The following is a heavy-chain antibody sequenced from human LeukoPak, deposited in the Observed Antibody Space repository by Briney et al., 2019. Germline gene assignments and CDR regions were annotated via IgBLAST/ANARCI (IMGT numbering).Heavy chain of an antibody. Sequence: GGSLRLPCAASGFTFSSYAMSWVRQAPGKGLEWVSTISGSGGRTYFTDSVKGRFTISRDNSKNTLYLQMNSLGAEDTAVYYCAKHQQIYGDSLMDVWGQGTTVTVSS. CDR1: GFTFSSYA. CDR3: AKHQQIYGDSLMDV. J-gene: IGHJ6*02. D-gene: IGHD4-17*01. V-gene: IGHV3-23*01. CDR2: ISGSGGRT.